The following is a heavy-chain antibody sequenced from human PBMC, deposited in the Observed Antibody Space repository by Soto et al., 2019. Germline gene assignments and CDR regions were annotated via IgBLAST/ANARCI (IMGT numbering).Heavy chain of an antibody. D-gene: IGHD3-10*01. Sequence: SVKVSCKASGGTFSSYAISWVRQAPGQGLEWMGGIIPIFGTANYAQKFQGRVTITADESTSTAYMELSSLRSEDTAVYYCARVKGAWYYGPDFDSWGKGTLVTVPQ. CDR2: IIPIFGTA. V-gene: IGHV1-69*13. CDR1: GGTFSSYA. CDR3: ARVKGAWYYGPDFDS. J-gene: IGHJ4*02.